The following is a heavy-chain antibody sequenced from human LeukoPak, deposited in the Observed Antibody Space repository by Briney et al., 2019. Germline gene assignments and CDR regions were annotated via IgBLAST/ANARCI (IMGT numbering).Heavy chain of an antibody. D-gene: IGHD5-18*01. CDR1: GFTFSSYA. J-gene: IGHJ4*02. CDR3: ARGYRDTAMFLDY. V-gene: IGHV3-30*04. CDR2: ISYDGSNK. Sequence: GRSLRLSCAASGFTFSSYAMHWVRQAPGKGLERVAVISYDGSNKYYADSVKGRFTISRDNSKNTLYLQMNSLRAEDSAIYYCARGYRDTAMFLDYWGQGILVTVSS.